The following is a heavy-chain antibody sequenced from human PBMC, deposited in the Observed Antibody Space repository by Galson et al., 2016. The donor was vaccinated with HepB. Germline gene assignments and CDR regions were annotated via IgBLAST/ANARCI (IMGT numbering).Heavy chain of an antibody. J-gene: IGHJ4*02. V-gene: IGHV4-4*02. CDR2: IFHSGRV. CDR3: ARQYWGGPSDY. CDR1: GVSITSSDW. D-gene: IGHD2/OR15-2a*01. Sequence: SETLSLTCAVSGVSITSSDWWSWVRQPPGQGLAWIGQIFHSGRVNYTPSLASRVTISIDPSNHHFSLRLTSVTAADTAVYYCARQYWGGPSDYWGQGTLVTVSS.